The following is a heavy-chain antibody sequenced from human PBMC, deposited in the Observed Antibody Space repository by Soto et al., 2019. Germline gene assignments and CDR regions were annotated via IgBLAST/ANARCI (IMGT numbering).Heavy chain of an antibody. V-gene: IGHV3-23*01. CDR2: ISGSGGST. J-gene: IGHJ5*02. CDR1: GFTFSNYA. CDR3: AKDKGRITIFGVVSFWFDP. Sequence: PGGSLRLSCAASGFTFSNYAISWVRQAPGKGLEWVSAISGSGGSTYYADSVKGRFTISRDNSKNTLYLQMNSLRAEDTAVYYCAKDKGRITIFGVVSFWFDPSGQGTLVTVSS. D-gene: IGHD3-3*01.